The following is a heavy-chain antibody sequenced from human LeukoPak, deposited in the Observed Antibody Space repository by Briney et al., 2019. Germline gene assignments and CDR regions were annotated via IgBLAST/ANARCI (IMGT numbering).Heavy chain of an antibody. CDR3: ARGPGDANYGMDV. Sequence: PGGSLRLSCAASGFTVSSIYMSWVRQAPGKGLEWVSVIYSGGSTYYADSVKGRFTISRDNSKNTLYLQMNSLRAEDTAVYYCARGPGDANYGMDVWGQGTTVTVSS. J-gene: IGHJ6*02. V-gene: IGHV3-66*01. D-gene: IGHD3-10*01. CDR1: GFTVSSIY. CDR2: IYSGGST.